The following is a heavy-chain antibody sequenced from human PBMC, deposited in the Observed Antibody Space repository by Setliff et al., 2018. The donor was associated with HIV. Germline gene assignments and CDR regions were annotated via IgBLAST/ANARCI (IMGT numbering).Heavy chain of an antibody. J-gene: IGHJ4*02. V-gene: IGHV4-59*01. Sequence: SETLSLTCTVSGVSISYYHWSWIRQPPGKGLEWIGYISYTGNTNYDPSLASRVTMSIDTSKMQFSLKLTSVSAADTAVYYCANMGGRYVGYFESWGQGTLVTVSS. CDR1: GVSISYYH. D-gene: IGHD3-16*01. CDR3: ANMGGRYVGYFES. CDR2: ISYTGNT.